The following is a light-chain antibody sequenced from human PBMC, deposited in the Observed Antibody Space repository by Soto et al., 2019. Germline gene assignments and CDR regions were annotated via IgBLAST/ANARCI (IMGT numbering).Light chain of an antibody. CDR1: SNDVGGYNY. Sequence: QSALTQPRSVSGSPGQSVTISCTGTSNDVGGYNYVSWLQQHPGKVPKLMVYDVSYRPSGVPDRFSGSKSGNTASLTISGLPADDEGDYYCCSYAGTYWVFGGGTKRTGL. V-gene: IGLV2-11*01. CDR3: CSYAGTYWV. J-gene: IGLJ3*02. CDR2: DVS.